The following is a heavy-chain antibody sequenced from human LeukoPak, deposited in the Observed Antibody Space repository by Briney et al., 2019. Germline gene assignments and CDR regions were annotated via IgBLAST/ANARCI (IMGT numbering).Heavy chain of an antibody. Sequence: PSQTLSLTCTVSGGSISNGDYYWSWIRPPPGKGLVWVGYIFYSGSTFSNPSIKSRVTISVETSKIQVSLKLSSVTAADTAIYYCASLTRNFDILTGYGPYYFDFWGQGTLVTVSS. CDR3: ASLTRNFDILTGYGPYYFDF. V-gene: IGHV4-30-4*08. CDR2: IFYSGST. CDR1: GGSISNGDYY. J-gene: IGHJ4*02. D-gene: IGHD3-9*01.